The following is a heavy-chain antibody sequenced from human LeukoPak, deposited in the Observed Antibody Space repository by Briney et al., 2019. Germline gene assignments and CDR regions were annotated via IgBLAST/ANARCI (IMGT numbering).Heavy chain of an antibody. CDR2: ISSSGSTI. CDR3: ARPMEPQVDIVADY. Sequence: PGGSLRLSCAASGFTFSDYYMSWIRQAPGKGLEWVSYISSSGSTIYYADSVKGRFTISRDNAKNSLYLQMNSLIAEDTAVYYCARPMEPQVDIVADYWGQGTLVTVSS. J-gene: IGHJ4*02. D-gene: IGHD5-12*01. V-gene: IGHV3-11*04. CDR1: GFTFSDYY.